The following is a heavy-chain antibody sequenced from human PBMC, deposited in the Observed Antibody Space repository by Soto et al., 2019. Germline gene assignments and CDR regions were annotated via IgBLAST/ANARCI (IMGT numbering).Heavy chain of an antibody. Sequence: PGGSLRLSCAASGFTFSSYAMHWVRQAPGKGLEWVAVISYDGSNKYYADSVKGRFTISRDNSKNTLYLQMNSLRAEDTAVYYCARAPVEEVVPEVYWGQGTLVTVSS. D-gene: IGHD2-2*01. V-gene: IGHV3-30-3*01. CDR1: GFTFSSYA. J-gene: IGHJ4*02. CDR3: ARAPVEEVVPEVY. CDR2: ISYDGSNK.